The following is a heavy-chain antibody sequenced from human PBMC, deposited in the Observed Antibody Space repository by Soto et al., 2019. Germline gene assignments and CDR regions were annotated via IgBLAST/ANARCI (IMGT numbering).Heavy chain of an antibody. V-gene: IGHV3-7*03. Sequence: EVQLVESGGGLVQPGGSLRLSCAASGFTFTDYWMSWVRQAPGKGLEWVANLNQDGSEKNCVDSVKGRFTISRDNAKNSVYLQLYSLRAEDTAVYYCARDKYSGTYYVKGVTYYFDYWGQGTLVTVSS. CDR2: LNQDGSEK. CDR1: GFTFTDYW. CDR3: ARDKYSGTYYVKGVTYYFDY. D-gene: IGHD1-26*01. J-gene: IGHJ4*02.